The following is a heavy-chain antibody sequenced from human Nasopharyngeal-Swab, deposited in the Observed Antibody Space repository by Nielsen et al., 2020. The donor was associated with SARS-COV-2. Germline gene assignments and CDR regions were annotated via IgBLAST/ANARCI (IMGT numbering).Heavy chain of an antibody. CDR2: IYYSGST. J-gene: IGHJ6*02. Sequence: WIRQPPGKGLEWIGSIYYSGSTYYNPSLKSRVTISVDKSKNQFSLKLSSVTAADTAVYYCARMTHENPYYDSPRGMDVWGQGTTVTVSS. CDR3: ARMTHENPYYDSPRGMDV. D-gene: IGHD3-3*01. V-gene: IGHV4-39*07.